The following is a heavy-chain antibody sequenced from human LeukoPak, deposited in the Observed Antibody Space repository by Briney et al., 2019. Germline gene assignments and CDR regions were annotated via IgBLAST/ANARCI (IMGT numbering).Heavy chain of an antibody. D-gene: IGHD2-21*02. Sequence: PGGSLRLSCAASGFSFSSYTMNWVRQAPGKGLEWVSIISSSSSYIYYADSVKGRFTISRDNAKNALYLQMNSLRVEDTAVYYCARDGHCGGDCYASWGQGTLVTVSS. V-gene: IGHV3-21*01. CDR1: GFSFSSYT. J-gene: IGHJ4*02. CDR2: ISSSSSYI. CDR3: ARDGHCGGDCYAS.